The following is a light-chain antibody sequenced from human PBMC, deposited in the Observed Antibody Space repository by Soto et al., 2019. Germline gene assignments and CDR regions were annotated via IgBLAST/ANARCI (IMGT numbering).Light chain of an antibody. CDR1: QSITVW. V-gene: IGKV1-5*03. CDR3: QQYNSYGT. J-gene: IGKJ1*01. CDR2: KAS. Sequence: DIQWTQSPSTLSAVVGDRVTVACRSSQSITVWWAWYQQKPGKAPKLLIRKASTLESWVPSRFSGSGSGTEFTLTISSLQPDDFASYYCQQYNSYGTFGQGTKVDIK.